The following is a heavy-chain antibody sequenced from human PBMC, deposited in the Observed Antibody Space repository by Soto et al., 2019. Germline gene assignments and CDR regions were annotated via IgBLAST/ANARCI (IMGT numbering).Heavy chain of an antibody. J-gene: IGHJ4*02. CDR3: ARDPGPEVYCGGDCYSKSSYFDY. V-gene: IGHV1-18*01. Sequence: ASVKVSCKASGYTFNSYGISWVRQAPGQGLEWMGWISIYNGNTKYAQQFQGRVTMTTDTSTSTAYMELRSLRSDDTAVYYCARDPGPEVYCGGDCYSKSSYFDYWGQGTLVTVSS. D-gene: IGHD2-21*02. CDR2: ISIYNGNT. CDR1: GYTFNSYG.